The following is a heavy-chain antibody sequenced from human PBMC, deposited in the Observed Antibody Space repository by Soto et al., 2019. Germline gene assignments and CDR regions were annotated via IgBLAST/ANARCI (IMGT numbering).Heavy chain of an antibody. V-gene: IGHV4-61*08. D-gene: IGHD6-19*01. CDR2: IYYSGST. CDR1: GGSISSGGYY. CDR3: ARDQYDSSWFDY. Sequence: SETLSLTCTVSGGSISSGGYYWSWIRQHPGKGLEWIGYIYYSGSTNYNPSLKSRVTISVDTSKNQFSLKLSSVTAADTAVYYCARDQYDSSWFDYWGQGTLVTVSS. J-gene: IGHJ4*02.